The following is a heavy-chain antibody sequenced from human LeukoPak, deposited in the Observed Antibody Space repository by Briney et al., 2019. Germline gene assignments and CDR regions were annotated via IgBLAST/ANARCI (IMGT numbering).Heavy chain of an antibody. Sequence: PGGSLRLSCAASGFTFYDYAMSWVRQAPGKGLEWVSAISGSGGSTYYADSVKGRFTISRDNSKNTRYLQMNSLRAEDTAVYYCAILDIVVVPAARPFDYWGQGTLVTVSS. CDR3: AILDIVVVPAARPFDY. J-gene: IGHJ4*02. CDR1: GFTFYDYA. V-gene: IGHV3-23*01. D-gene: IGHD2-2*03. CDR2: ISGSGGST.